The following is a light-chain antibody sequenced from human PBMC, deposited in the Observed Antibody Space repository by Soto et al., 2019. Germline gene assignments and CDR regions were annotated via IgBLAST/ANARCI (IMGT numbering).Light chain of an antibody. CDR1: TGDVGGYDY. CDR2: EVT. Sequence: QSVLTKPASVSGSPGQSITSSCTGATGDVGGYDYVSWYQQYPYKAPKLIIYEVTNRPSGISNRFSGSKSGNTAFLTIYGLQAEDVAEYYSSSHTSRNTRVFRTGTNLTVL. J-gene: IGLJ1*01. V-gene: IGLV2-14*01. CDR3: SSHTSRNTRV.